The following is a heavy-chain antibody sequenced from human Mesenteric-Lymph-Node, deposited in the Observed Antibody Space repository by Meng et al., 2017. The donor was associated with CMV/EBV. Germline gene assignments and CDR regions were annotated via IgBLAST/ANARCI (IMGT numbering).Heavy chain of an antibody. D-gene: IGHD7-27*01. CDR1: GFTFTNYW. Sequence: GESLKISCAASGFTFTNYWMTWVRQAPGKGLEWVANINEAGTVKHYVDSVKGRFTMSRDNSKNSVFLQMNGLRTEDTAVYYCAREYWGPEYWGQGTLVTVSS. V-gene: IGHV3-7*01. J-gene: IGHJ4*02. CDR2: INEAGTVK. CDR3: AREYWGPEY.